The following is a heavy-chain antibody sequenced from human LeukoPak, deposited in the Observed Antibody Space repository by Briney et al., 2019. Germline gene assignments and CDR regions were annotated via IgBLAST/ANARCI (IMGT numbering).Heavy chain of an antibody. Sequence: SETLSLTCTVSGGSISSYYWSWIRQPPGKGLEWIGFIYYSGSTNYNPSLKSRVTISVDTSKNQFSLKLSSVTAADTAVYYCARGGLLVRINWFDLWGQGTLVTVSS. CDR1: GGSISSYY. CDR3: ARGGLLVRINWFDL. CDR2: IYYSGST. V-gene: IGHV4-59*01. D-gene: IGHD6-13*01. J-gene: IGHJ5*02.